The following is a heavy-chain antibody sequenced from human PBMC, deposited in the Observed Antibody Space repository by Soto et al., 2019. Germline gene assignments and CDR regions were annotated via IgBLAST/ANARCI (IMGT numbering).Heavy chain of an antibody. CDR3: ARMSQGVYYYSGMDV. CDR2: IYPGDSDT. CDR1: GYSFTSYW. D-gene: IGHD3-16*01. J-gene: IGHJ6*02. Sequence: PGESLKISCKGSGYSFTSYWIGWVRQMPGKGLEWMGIIYPGDSDTRYSPSFQGQVTISADKSISTAYLQWSSLKASDTAMYYCARMSQGVYYYSGMDVWGQGTTVTVSS. V-gene: IGHV5-51*01.